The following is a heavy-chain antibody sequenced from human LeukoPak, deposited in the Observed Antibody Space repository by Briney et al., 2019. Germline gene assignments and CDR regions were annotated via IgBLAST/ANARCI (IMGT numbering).Heavy chain of an antibody. J-gene: IGHJ4*02. CDR2: ISAYNGDT. Sequence: APVKVSCKASGHTFTHSGIIWVPQAPGHALEWMGWISAYNGDTNYAQKVRGRVTMTTDTSTSAAYMELRSLRSDDTAVYYCARESPGDFDYWGQGTLVTVSS. CDR1: GHTFTHSG. D-gene: IGHD7-27*01. CDR3: ARESPGDFDY. V-gene: IGHV1-18*01.